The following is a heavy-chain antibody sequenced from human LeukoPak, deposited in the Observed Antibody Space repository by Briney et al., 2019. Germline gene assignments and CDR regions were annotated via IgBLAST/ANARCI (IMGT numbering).Heavy chain of an antibody. CDR1: GYTFTSYN. Sequence: ASVKVSCKASGYTFTSYNINWVRQATGKGLEWMGWMNPNSGNTGYAQKFQGRVTMTRNTSISTAYMELSSLRSEDTAVNYCARGLGYDFWSGYYRSCMDVWGQGTTVTVSS. V-gene: IGHV1-8*01. CDR2: MNPNSGNT. CDR3: ARGLGYDFWSGYYRSCMDV. J-gene: IGHJ6*02. D-gene: IGHD3-3*01.